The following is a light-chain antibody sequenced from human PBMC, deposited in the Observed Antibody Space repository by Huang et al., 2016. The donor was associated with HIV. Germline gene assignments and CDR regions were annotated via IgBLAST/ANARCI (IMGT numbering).Light chain of an antibody. CDR3: LQDNNYPCT. CDR2: AAS. CDR1: QGSRNV. Sequence: AIQMTQSPSSLSAFVGDRVTITCRASQGSRNVLGWYHQRPGKAPKLLIYAASSLRSCVPSRFSGSGADSNFTLTIGRLQAEDFGTYSCLQDNNYPCTFGQGTKVEIK. V-gene: IGKV1-6*01. J-gene: IGKJ1*01.